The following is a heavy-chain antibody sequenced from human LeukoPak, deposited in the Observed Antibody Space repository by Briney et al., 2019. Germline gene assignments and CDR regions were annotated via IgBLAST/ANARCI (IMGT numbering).Heavy chain of an antibody. CDR2: INHSGST. Sequence: SETLSLTCAVYGGSFCGYYWSWIRQPPGKGLEWIGEINHSGSTNYNPSLKSRVTISVDTSKNQFSLKLSSVTAADTAVYYCARGRKDYYGSGSYYSSDYWGQGTLVTVSS. D-gene: IGHD3-10*01. CDR3: ARGRKDYYGSGSYYSSDY. J-gene: IGHJ4*02. CDR1: GGSFCGYY. V-gene: IGHV4-34*01.